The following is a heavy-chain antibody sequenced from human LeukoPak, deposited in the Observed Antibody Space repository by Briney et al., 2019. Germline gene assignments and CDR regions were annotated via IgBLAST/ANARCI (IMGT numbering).Heavy chain of an antibody. CDR2: INPNSGGT. V-gene: IGHV1-2*02. Sequence: ASVKVSCKASGYTFTGYYMHWVRQAPGQGLEWMGWINPNSGGTNYAQKFQGRVTMTRDTSISTAYMELSRLRSDDTAVYYYARASGSYPIYYYYGMDVWGQGTTVTVSS. CDR1: GYTFTGYY. CDR3: ARASGSYPIYYYYGMDV. J-gene: IGHJ6*02. D-gene: IGHD1-26*01.